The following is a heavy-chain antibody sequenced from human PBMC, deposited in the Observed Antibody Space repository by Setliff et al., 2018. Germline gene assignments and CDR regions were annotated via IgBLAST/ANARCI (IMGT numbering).Heavy chain of an antibody. V-gene: IGHV7-4-1*02. J-gene: IGHJ4*02. CDR1: GYTFTNYA. Sequence: ASVKVSCKASGYTFTNYAMNWVRQAPGQGLEWMGWINTNTGFPTYAQGFTGRFVFSLDTSVSTAYLQISSVKAEDTAVYYCARGYCSGGSCADFDFWGQGTLVTVSS. CDR2: INTNTGFP. CDR3: ARGYCSGGSCADFDF. D-gene: IGHD2-15*01.